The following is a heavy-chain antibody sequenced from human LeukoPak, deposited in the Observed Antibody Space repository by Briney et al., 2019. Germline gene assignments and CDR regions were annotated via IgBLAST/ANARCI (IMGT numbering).Heavy chain of an antibody. J-gene: IGHJ4*02. CDR3: ARLDRTMGTIES. CDR1: DGSIYSSSYY. CDR2: IFYSGST. Sequence: SETLSLTYNVFDGSIYSSSYYWAWIRQPPGKGLEWIGSIFYSGSTYYNPSLKSRVTISVDTSKNQFSLKLTSVTGADTAVYYCARLDRTMGTIESWGEGTLVTVSS. D-gene: IGHD5-18*01. V-gene: IGHV4-39*01.